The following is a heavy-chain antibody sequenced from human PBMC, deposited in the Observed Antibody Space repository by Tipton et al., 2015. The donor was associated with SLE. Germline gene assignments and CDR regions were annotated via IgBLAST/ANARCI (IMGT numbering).Heavy chain of an antibody. CDR3: ARREISDAFDI. V-gene: IGHV5-10-1*01. Sequence: GHVTISADKSISTAYLQWSSLKASDTAMYYCARREISDAFDIWGQGTMVTVSS. D-gene: IGHD1-26*01. J-gene: IGHJ3*02.